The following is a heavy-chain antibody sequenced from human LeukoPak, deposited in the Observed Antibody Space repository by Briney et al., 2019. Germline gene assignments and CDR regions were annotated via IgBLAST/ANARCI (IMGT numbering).Heavy chain of an antibody. V-gene: IGHV4-30-2*01. Sequence: PSQTLSLTCTVSGGSISSGGYYWSWIRQPPGKGLEWIGYIYHSGSTYYNLSLKSRVTISVDRSKNQFSLKLSSVTAADTAVYYCARSARGYSYGSGETADYWGQGTLVTVSS. CDR1: GGSISSGGYY. CDR2: IYHSGST. CDR3: ARSARGYSYGSGETADY. J-gene: IGHJ4*02. D-gene: IGHD5-18*01.